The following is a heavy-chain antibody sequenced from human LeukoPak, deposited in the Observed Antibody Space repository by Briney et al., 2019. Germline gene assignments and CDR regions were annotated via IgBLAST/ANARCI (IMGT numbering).Heavy chain of an antibody. D-gene: IGHD1-1*01. J-gene: IGHJ4*02. CDR1: GFTFSAYG. CDR2: IPDHGSNK. Sequence: GSLRLSCAASGFTFSAYGMHWVRQAPGRGLEWVTFIPDHGSNKYYADSVKGRFTISRDNSKNTLYLQMNGLRPEDTAVYYCAKDELMDYWGQGTLVTVS. V-gene: IGHV3-30*02. CDR3: AKDELMDY.